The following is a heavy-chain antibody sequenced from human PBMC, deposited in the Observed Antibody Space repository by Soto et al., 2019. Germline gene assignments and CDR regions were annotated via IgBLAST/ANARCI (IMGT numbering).Heavy chain of an antibody. Sequence: QVQLVQSGAEVKKPGASVKVSCKASGYTFTSYAMHWVRQAPGQRLEWMGWINAGNGNTKYSQKFQGRVTITRDTSASTAYMELSCLRSEDTAVYYCARDPVLMVYATFDYWGQGTLVTVSS. D-gene: IGHD2-8*01. CDR1: GYTFTSYA. CDR3: ARDPVLMVYATFDY. V-gene: IGHV1-3*01. CDR2: INAGNGNT. J-gene: IGHJ4*02.